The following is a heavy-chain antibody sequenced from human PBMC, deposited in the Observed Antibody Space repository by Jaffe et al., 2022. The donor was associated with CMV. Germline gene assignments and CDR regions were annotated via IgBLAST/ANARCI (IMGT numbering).Heavy chain of an antibody. CDR2: INAGNGNT. CDR3: ARVLIAVADGGPYRY. Sequence: QVQLVQSGAEVKKPGASVKVSCKASGYTFTSYAMHWVRQAPGQRLEWMGWINAGNGNTKYSQKFQGRVTITRDTSASTAYMELSSLRSEDTAVYYCARVLIAVADGGPYRYWGQGTLVTVSS. V-gene: IGHV1-3*01. D-gene: IGHD6-19*01. J-gene: IGHJ4*02. CDR1: GYTFTSYA.